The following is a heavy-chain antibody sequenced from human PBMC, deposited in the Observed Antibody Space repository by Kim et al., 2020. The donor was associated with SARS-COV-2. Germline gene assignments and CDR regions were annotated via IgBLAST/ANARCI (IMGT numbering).Heavy chain of an antibody. V-gene: IGHV1-69*01. Sequence: YAQKFQGRVTITADESTSTAYMELSSLRSEDTAVYYCARERTMIAWGLCDYWGQGTLVTVSS. CDR3: ARERTMIAWGLCDY. D-gene: IGHD3-22*01. J-gene: IGHJ4*02.